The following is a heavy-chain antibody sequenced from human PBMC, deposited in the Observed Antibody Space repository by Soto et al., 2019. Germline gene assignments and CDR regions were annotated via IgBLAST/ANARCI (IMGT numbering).Heavy chain of an antibody. Sequence: EVQLLESGGGLVQRGGSLRLSCAASGFPFSSYVMAWVRQAPGKGLEWVSGISGGGSNTFYADSVKGRFTISRDNSKNNLLLQMNSLGAEDTAVYYCAKDSNKYSSSLRGRYFDYWGQGIGVTVSS. CDR2: ISGGGSNT. CDR1: GFPFSSYV. CDR3: AKDSNKYSSSLRGRYFDY. J-gene: IGHJ4*02. D-gene: IGHD4-4*01. V-gene: IGHV3-23*01.